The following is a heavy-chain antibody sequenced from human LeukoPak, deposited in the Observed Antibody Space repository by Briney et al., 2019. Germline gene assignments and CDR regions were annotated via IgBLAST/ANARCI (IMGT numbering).Heavy chain of an antibody. V-gene: IGHV3-64*01. CDR2: ISSNGGST. Sequence: GGSLRLSCAASGFTFSSYAVHWVCQAPGKGLEYVSAISSNGGSTYYANSVKGRFTISRDNSKNTLYLQMGSLRAEDMAVYYCARGPIVGATRSYFQHWGQGTLVTVSS. J-gene: IGHJ1*01. CDR3: ARGPIVGATRSYFQH. CDR1: GFTFSSYA. D-gene: IGHD1-26*01.